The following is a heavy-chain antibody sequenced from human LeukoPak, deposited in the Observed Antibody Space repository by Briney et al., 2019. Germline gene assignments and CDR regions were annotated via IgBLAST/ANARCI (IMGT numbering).Heavy chain of an antibody. CDR2: IIPIFGTA. CDR1: GGTFSSYA. J-gene: IGHJ3*02. D-gene: IGHD5-24*01. CDR3: ARDRNGYNSDAFDI. Sequence: SVKVSCKASGGTFSSYAISWVRQAPGQGLEWMGKIIPIFGTANYAQKFQGRVTMTRDTSTSTVYMELSSLRSEDTAVYYCARDRNGYNSDAFDIWGQGTMVTVSS. V-gene: IGHV1-69*05.